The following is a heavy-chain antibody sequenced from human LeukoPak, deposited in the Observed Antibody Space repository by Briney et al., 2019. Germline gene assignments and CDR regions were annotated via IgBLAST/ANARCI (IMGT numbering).Heavy chain of an antibody. CDR2: IYPKSGAT. Sequence: GASVKVSCKSSGYNFTDYWIHWVRQAPGQGLEWMGWIYPKSGATNYAQKFRGRITITRDTSITTVYMELRRLGSDDTAVYFCARDLRANTFEHWGQGTLLTVSS. CDR1: GYNFTDYW. V-gene: IGHV1-2*02. CDR3: ARDLRANTFEH. J-gene: IGHJ4*02.